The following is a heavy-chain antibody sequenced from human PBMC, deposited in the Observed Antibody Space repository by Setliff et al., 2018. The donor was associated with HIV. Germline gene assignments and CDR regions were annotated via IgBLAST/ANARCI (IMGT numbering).Heavy chain of an antibody. V-gene: IGHV3-48*01. CDR1: GFTFSSYS. CDR2: ISSSSSTI. Sequence: GGSLRLSCAASGFTFSSYSMNWVRQAPGKGLEWVSYISSSSSTIHYADSVKGRFTISRDNAKNSLYLQMNSLRAEDTAVYYCAREGIAAAGSYSYGFGQIDYWGQGTLVTVSS. J-gene: IGHJ4*02. CDR3: AREGIAAAGSYSYGFGQIDY. D-gene: IGHD6-13*01.